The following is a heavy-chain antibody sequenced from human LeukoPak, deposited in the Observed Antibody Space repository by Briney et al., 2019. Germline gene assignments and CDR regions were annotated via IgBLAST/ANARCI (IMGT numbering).Heavy chain of an antibody. V-gene: IGHV3-30-3*01. CDR3: ARGPWELLN. Sequence: GGSLTLSCAASGFTFSSYAMHWVRQAPGKGLEWVAVISYDESNKYYADSVKGRFNISRDNSKNTLYLQMTRLRAEDTGVYYCARGPWELLNWGQGPLVTVSS. D-gene: IGHD1-26*01. J-gene: IGHJ1*01. CDR1: GFTFSSYA. CDR2: ISYDESNK.